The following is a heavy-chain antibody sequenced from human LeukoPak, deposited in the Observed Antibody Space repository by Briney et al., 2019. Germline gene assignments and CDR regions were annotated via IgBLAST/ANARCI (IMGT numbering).Heavy chain of an antibody. CDR1: GFTFSSYG. Sequence: GGSLRLSCAASGFTFSSYGMHWVRQAPGKGLEWVAVIWYGGSNKYYADSVKGRFTISRDNSKNTLYLQMNSLRAEDTAVYYCAKALEWLRFESPPDYWGQGTLVTASS. V-gene: IGHV3-30*02. J-gene: IGHJ4*02. CDR3: AKALEWLRFESPPDY. CDR2: IWYGGSNK. D-gene: IGHD5-12*01.